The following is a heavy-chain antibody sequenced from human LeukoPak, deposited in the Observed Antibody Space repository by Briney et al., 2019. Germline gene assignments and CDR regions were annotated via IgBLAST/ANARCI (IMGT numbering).Heavy chain of an antibody. CDR1: GFIFSSYA. D-gene: IGHD2-21*02. CDR2: ISGSGGST. Sequence: GGSLRLSCAASGFIFSSYAMSWVRQAPGKGLEWVSAISGSGGSTYYADSVKGRFTISRDNSKNTLYLQMNSLRAEDTAVYYCARDTIGVGTYFDYWGQGTLVTVSS. V-gene: IGHV3-23*01. CDR3: ARDTIGVGTYFDY. J-gene: IGHJ4*02.